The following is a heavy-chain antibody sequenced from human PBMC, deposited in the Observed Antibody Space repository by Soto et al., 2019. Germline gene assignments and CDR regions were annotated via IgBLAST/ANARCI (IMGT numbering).Heavy chain of an antibody. D-gene: IGHD3-3*01. J-gene: IGHJ6*02. CDR1: GFTFSSYE. V-gene: IGHV3-48*03. Sequence: GGSLRLSCAASGFTFSSYEMNWVRQAPGKGLEWVSYISSSGSTIYYADSVKGRFTISRDNAKNSLYLQMNSLRAEDTAVYYCARDGRFWSGYHTYYYYGMDVWGQGTTVTVSS. CDR2: ISSSGSTI. CDR3: ARDGRFWSGYHTYYYYGMDV.